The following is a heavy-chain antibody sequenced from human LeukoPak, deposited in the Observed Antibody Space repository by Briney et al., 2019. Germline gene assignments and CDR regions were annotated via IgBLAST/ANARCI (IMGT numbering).Heavy chain of an antibody. CDR2: ISGSGGST. V-gene: IGHV3-23*01. Sequence: PGGSLRLSCAASGFTFRSYAMSWVRQAPGKGLGWVSAISGSGGSTYYADSVKGRFTISRDNSKNTLYLQMNSLRAEDTAVYYCAKSQVGSSSSGFDYWGQGTLVTVSS. CDR3: AKSQVGSSSSGFDY. J-gene: IGHJ4*02. D-gene: IGHD6-6*01. CDR1: GFTFRSYA.